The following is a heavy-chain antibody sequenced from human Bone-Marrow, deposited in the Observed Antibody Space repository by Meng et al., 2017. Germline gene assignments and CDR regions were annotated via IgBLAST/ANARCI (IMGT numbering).Heavy chain of an antibody. CDR2: TKSKTDGGTT. D-gene: IGHD3-10*01. Sequence: GGSLRLSCAASGFTFSNAWMSWVRQAPGKGLEWVGRTKSKTDGGTTDYAAPVKGRFTISRDDSKNTLYLQMNSLKTEDTAVYYCTTVPLWFGESNIDYWGQGTLVTVSS. CDR3: TTVPLWFGESNIDY. CDR1: GFTFSNAW. V-gene: IGHV3-15*01. J-gene: IGHJ4*02.